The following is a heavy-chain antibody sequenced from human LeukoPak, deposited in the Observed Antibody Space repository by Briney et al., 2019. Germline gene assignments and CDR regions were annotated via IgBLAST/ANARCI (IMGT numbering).Heavy chain of an antibody. D-gene: IGHD1-26*01. Sequence: ASVKVSCKASGYTFTSYGISWVRQAPGQGLEWMGWISAYNGNTNYAQKLQGRVTITTDTSTSTAYMELRSLRSDDTAVYYCARELGSDNWFDPWGQGNLVTVSS. CDR3: ARELGSDNWFDP. J-gene: IGHJ5*02. V-gene: IGHV1-18*01. CDR2: ISAYNGNT. CDR1: GYTFTSYG.